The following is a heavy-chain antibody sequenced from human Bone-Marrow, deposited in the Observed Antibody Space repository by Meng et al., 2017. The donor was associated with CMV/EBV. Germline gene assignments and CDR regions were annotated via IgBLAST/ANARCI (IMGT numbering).Heavy chain of an antibody. V-gene: IGHV1-8*01. Sequence: ASVKVSCKASGYTFTSYDINWVRQATGQGLEWMGWMNPNSGNTGYAQKFQGRVTMTRNTSISTAYMELSSLRAEDTAVYYCARDRYCSSTSCIYYYYGMDVWGQGTTVTVSS. CDR3: ARDRYCSSTSCIYYYYGMDV. D-gene: IGHD2-2*01. CDR1: GYTFTSYD. J-gene: IGHJ6*02. CDR2: MNPNSGNT.